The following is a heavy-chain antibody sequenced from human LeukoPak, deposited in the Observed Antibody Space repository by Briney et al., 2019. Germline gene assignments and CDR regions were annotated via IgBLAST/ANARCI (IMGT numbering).Heavy chain of an antibody. CDR1: GFTFRSHG. D-gene: IGHD3-10*01. CDR3: AKVGDLRIYYYYYMDV. Sequence: GGSLRLSCAASGFTFRSHGVHWVRQAPGKGLEWVAFIRYDGSNKYYADSVKGRFTISRDNFKSTVYLQMNSLRAEDTAVYYCAKVGDLRIYYYYYMDVWGKGTTVTVSS. CDR2: IRYDGSNK. J-gene: IGHJ6*03. V-gene: IGHV3-30*02.